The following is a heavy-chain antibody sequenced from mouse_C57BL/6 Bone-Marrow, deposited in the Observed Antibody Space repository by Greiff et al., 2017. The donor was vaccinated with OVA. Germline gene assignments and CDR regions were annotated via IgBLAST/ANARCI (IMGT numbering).Heavy chain of an antibody. CDR3: ARNLGRVDY. CDR1: GFNIKNIY. Sequence: VQLQQSVAELVRPGASVKLSCTASGFNIKNIYMHWVKQRPEQGLEWIGRIDPANGNTKYAPKFQGKATITADTSSNTAYLQLSSLTSEDTAIYYCARNLGRVDYWGQGTTLTVSS. CDR2: IDPANGNT. D-gene: IGHD4-1*01. V-gene: IGHV14-3*01. J-gene: IGHJ2*01.